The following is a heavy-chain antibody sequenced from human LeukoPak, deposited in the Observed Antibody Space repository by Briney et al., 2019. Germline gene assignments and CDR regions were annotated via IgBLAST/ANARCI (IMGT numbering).Heavy chain of an antibody. D-gene: IGHD6-19*01. CDR2: IYHSGSI. CDR1: GGSISSSNW. CDR3: ASSSGWYYFDY. Sequence: KSSETLSLTCAVSGGSISSSNWWSWVRQPPGKGLEWIGEIYHSGSINYNPSLKSRVTISVDKPKNQFSLKLSSVTAADTAVYYCASSSGWYYFDYWGQGTLVTVSS. V-gene: IGHV4-4*02. J-gene: IGHJ4*02.